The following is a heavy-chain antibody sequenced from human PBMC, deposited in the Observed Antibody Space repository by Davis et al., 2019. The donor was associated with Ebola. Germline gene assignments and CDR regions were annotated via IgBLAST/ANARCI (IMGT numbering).Heavy chain of an antibody. Sequence: GESLKISCTASGFTFSDYWMSWVRQLPGGGLQCVASIKQDEREKYYVDSVKGRFTISRDNAKNSLYLQMNSLRAEDTAVYYCARCRYDFWSGYPYYFDYWGQGTLVTVSS. V-gene: IGHV3-7*01. CDR2: IKQDEREK. CDR1: GFTFSDYW. J-gene: IGHJ4*02. D-gene: IGHD3-3*01. CDR3: ARCRYDFWSGYPYYFDY.